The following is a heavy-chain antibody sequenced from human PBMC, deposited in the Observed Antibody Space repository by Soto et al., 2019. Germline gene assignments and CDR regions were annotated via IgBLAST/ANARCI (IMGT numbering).Heavy chain of an antibody. CDR3: VSGGGFSSGGDRHGGWA. D-gene: IGHD4-17*01. J-gene: IGHJ5*02. V-gene: IGHV3-7*02. CDR2: IKQDGSEK. Sequence: GGSLGLSFAVYGFSFSRHWMRWVRQAPGKGLEWVANIKQDGSEKNYVDSVKGRVTISRDNAKNSLYLQMNSLRDEDTAVYYYVSGGGFSSGGDRHGGWAWDRESLVTASS. CDR1: GFSFSRHW.